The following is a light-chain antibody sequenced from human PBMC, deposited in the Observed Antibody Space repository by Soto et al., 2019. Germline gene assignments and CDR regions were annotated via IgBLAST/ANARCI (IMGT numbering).Light chain of an antibody. CDR3: QQRSNWSIT. Sequence: SPEDSSTLSGRASQSVGSSLAWYQRKPGQAPRLLIYGASTRATGIPATFSGSGSGTEFTLTISSLEPEDFAVYYCQQRSNWSITFGQGTRLEI. V-gene: IGKV3-11*01. CDR1: QSVGSS. CDR2: GAS. J-gene: IGKJ5*01.